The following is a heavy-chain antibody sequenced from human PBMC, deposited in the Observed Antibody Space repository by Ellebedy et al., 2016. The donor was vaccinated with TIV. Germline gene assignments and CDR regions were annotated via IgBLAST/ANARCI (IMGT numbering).Heavy chain of an antibody. CDR1: GFTFTNYA. Sequence: PGGSLRLSCAASGFTFTNYAMSWVRQAPGKGLEWVSTIGTGGTFYPDSVKGRFTISRDSSRNTLFLQMDSLRAEDTALYYCAKKHDTSPWVFENWGQGALVTVSS. D-gene: IGHD6-13*01. CDR2: IGTGGT. V-gene: IGHV3-23*01. J-gene: IGHJ4*02. CDR3: AKKHDTSPWVFEN.